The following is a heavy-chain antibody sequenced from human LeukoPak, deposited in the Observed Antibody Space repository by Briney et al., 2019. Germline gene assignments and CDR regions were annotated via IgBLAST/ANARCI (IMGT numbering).Heavy chain of an antibody. D-gene: IGHD1-26*01. V-gene: IGHV3-74*01. J-gene: IGHJ4*02. Sequence: GSLRLSCAASGFTFSSYWMYWVRQAPGKVMVWVSRISSDGITTNYAGAVKGRFTMSRDSAKNTLFLQMNTLRAEDTAVYYCVRDLGELPTYWGQGTLVTVSS. CDR1: GFTFSSYW. CDR3: VRDLGELPTY. CDR2: ISSDGITT.